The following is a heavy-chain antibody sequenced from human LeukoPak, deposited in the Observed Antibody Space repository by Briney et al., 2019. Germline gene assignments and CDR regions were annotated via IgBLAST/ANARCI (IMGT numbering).Heavy chain of an antibody. CDR2: IYYSGST. D-gene: IGHD2-15*01. Sequence: SETLSLTCTVSGGSISSYYWSWIRQPPGKGLERIGYIYYSGSTNYNPSLKSRVTISVDTSKNQFSLKLSSVTAADTAVYYCARVAKADWFDPWGQGTLVTVSS. V-gene: IGHV4-59*08. CDR3: ARVAKADWFDP. J-gene: IGHJ5*02. CDR1: GGSISSYY.